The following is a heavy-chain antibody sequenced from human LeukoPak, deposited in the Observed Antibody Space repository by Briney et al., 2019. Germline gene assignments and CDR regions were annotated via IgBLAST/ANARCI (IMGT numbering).Heavy chain of an antibody. CDR1: GYTFTNYA. CDR3: ARDLGDSSGYPGDGY. V-gene: IGHV1-69*05. D-gene: IGHD3-22*01. Sequence: GASVKVSCKASGYTFTNYAISWVRQAPGQGLEWMGRIIPIFGTANYAQKFQGRVTITTDESTSTAYMELSSLRSEDTAVYYCARDLGDSSGYPGDGYWGQGTLVTVSS. J-gene: IGHJ4*02. CDR2: IIPIFGTA.